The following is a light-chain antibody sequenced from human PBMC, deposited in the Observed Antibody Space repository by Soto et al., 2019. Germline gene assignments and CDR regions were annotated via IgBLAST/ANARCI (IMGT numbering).Light chain of an antibody. V-gene: IGKV3-15*01. CDR2: GVS. CDR1: QSVAGN. J-gene: IGKJ1*01. Sequence: EIVMTQSPATLSVSPGERATLCFMASQSVAGNLAWYQQKPGQAPRLLISGVSTRAAGVPARFSGSGSGTEFTLTISSLQSEDFAVYYCQQYNNWPPTFGQGTKVDIK. CDR3: QQYNNWPPT.